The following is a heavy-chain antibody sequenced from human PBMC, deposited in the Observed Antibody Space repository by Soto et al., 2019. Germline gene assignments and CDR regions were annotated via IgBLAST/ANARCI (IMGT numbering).Heavy chain of an antibody. CDR1: GFTFSSYA. D-gene: IGHD3-10*01. CDR3: SREDVIITPDAFDI. CDR2: ISYDGSNK. J-gene: IGHJ3*02. Sequence: GGSLRLSCAASGFTFSSYAMHWVRQAPGKGLEWVAVISYDGSNKYYADSVKGRFTISRDNSKNTLYLQMNSLRAEDAAVYYCSREDVIITPDAFDIWGQGTMVTVSS. V-gene: IGHV3-30*04.